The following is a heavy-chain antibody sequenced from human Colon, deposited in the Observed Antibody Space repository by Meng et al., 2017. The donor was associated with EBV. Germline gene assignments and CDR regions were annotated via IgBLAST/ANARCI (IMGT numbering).Heavy chain of an antibody. D-gene: IGHD5-18*01. CDR3: VRYSYGFDD. CDR2: SYYSGST. J-gene: IGHJ4*02. V-gene: IGHV4-30-4*01. Sequence: QVQLQESGPGLVKPSPXLSLTCGVSGGSISSSGYYWSWIRQPPGKGLEWIGYSYYSGSTYYNPSLKSRVTISVDTSNNQFSLKLKSVTAADTAVYYCVRYSYGFDDWGQGPLVTVSS. CDR1: GGSISSSGYY.